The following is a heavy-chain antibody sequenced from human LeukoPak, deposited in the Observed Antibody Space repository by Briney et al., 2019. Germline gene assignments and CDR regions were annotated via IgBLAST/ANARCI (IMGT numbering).Heavy chain of an antibody. D-gene: IGHD6-19*01. CDR3: AKGAAVAGFDY. CDR1: GFTFSSYG. CDR2: ISYDGSNK. V-gene: IGHV3-30*18. Sequence: GGSLRLSCAASGFTFSSYGMHWVRQAPGKGLEWVAVISYDGSNKYYADSVKGRFTISRDNSKNTLYLQMNSLRAEDTAVYYWAKGAAVAGFDYWGQGTLVTVSS. J-gene: IGHJ4*02.